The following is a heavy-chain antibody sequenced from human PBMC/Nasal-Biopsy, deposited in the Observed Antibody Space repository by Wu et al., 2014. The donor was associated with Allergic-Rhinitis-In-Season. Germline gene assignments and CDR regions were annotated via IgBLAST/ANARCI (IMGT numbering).Heavy chain of an antibody. Sequence: LVKPTQTLTLTCTFSGFSLSTSGVGVGWIRQPPGKALEWLALIYWDDDKRYSPSLKTRLTISKDTSKNQVVLTMTNMDPVDTATYYCARISGGCPRGIPYYFDYWGQGTLVTVSS. V-gene: IGHV2-5*02. CDR2: IYWDDDK. J-gene: IGHJ4*02. CDR1: GFSLSTSGVG. D-gene: IGHD6-19*01. CDR3: ARISGGCPRGIPYYFDY.